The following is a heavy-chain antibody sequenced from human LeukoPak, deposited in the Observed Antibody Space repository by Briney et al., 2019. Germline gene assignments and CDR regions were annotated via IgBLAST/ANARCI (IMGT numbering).Heavy chain of an antibody. CDR2: ISRSGDRT. CDR3: AKDHTYYDSPHAFDM. D-gene: IGHD3-22*01. Sequence: PGGSLRLSCAASGFTFSSYAMSRVRQAPGKGLEWVSSISRSGDRTYYADSVKGRFTISRDNSKNTLNLQVSSLRGEDTAVYYCAKDHTYYDSPHAFDMWGQGTMVTVSS. V-gene: IGHV3-23*01. J-gene: IGHJ3*02. CDR1: GFTFSSYA.